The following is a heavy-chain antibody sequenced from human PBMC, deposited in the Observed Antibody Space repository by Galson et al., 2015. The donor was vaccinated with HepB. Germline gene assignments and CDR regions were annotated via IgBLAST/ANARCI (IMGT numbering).Heavy chain of an antibody. CDR1: GFTVSSNS. V-gene: IGHV3-53*01. Sequence: SLRLSCAASGFTVSSNSLSWVRQAPGKGLEWVSITFSEGSTFYADSVRGRFTIARDNSNNALYLQMNSLRAEDTAVYYCASARSVVGPSRAFDVWGQGTAVTVSS. J-gene: IGHJ3*01. CDR3: ASARSVVGPSRAFDV. D-gene: IGHD2-15*01. CDR2: TFSEGST.